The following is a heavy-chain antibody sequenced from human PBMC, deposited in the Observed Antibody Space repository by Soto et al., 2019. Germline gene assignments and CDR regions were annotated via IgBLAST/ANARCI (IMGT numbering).Heavy chain of an antibody. D-gene: IGHD3-10*01. CDR3: ARDPAIGESDY. J-gene: IGHJ4*02. CDR2: IIPILGIA. V-gene: IGHV1-69*08. CDR1: GGTFSSYT. Sequence: QVQLVQSGAEVKKPGSSVKVSCKASGGTFSSYTISWVRQAPGQGLEWMGRIIPILGIANYAQKFQGRVTITADKSTSTAYMELSSLRSEDTAVYYCARDPAIGESDYWGQGTLVTVSS.